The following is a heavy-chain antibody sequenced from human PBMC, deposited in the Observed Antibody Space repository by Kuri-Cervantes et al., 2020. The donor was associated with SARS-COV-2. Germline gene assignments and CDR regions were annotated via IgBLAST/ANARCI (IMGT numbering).Heavy chain of an antibody. CDR3: AIGGWGFFGNAFDI. V-gene: IGHV3-30*02. CDR1: GFTFSSYG. CDR2: IRYDGSNK. D-gene: IGHD7-27*01. J-gene: IGHJ3*02. Sequence: GGSRRPSCAASGFTFSSYGMHWVRQAPGKGLEWVAFIRYDGSNKYYADSVKGRFTISRDNSKNTLYLQMNSLRAEDTAVYYCAIGGWGFFGNAFDIWGQGTMVTVSS.